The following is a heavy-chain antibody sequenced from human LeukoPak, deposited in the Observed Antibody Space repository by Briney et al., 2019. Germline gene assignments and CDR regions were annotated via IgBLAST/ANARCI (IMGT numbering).Heavy chain of an antibody. CDR2: ISAYNGNT. J-gene: IGHJ4*02. CDR1: GYTFTGYY. V-gene: IGHV1-18*04. D-gene: IGHD3-16*01. Sequence: ASVKVSCKASGYTFTGYYMHWVRQAPGQGLEWMGWISAYNGNTNYAQKLQGRVTMTTDTSTSTAYMELRSLRSDDTAVYYCARDAFGGAKAYFDYWGQGTLVTVSS. CDR3: ARDAFGGAKAYFDY.